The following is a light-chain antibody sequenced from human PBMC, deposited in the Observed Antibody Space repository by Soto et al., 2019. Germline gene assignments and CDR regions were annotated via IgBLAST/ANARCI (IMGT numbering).Light chain of an antibody. J-gene: IGLJ3*02. CDR2: SNN. CDR1: SSNIGSTY. CDR3: AAWDDSLSGWV. V-gene: IGLV1-47*02. Sequence: QSVLTQPTSASGTPGQRVTISCSGSSSNIGSTYVYWYQPLPGTAPKLLIYSNNQRPSGVPDRFSGSKSGTSASLAISGLRSEDEADYYCAAWDDSLSGWVFGGGTKLTVL.